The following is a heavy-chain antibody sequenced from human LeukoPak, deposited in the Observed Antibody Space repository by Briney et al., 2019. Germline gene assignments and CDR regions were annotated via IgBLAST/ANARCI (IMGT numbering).Heavy chain of an antibody. Sequence: GGSLRLSCAASGFTFSSYAMSGVRQAPGKGLEWVSAISGSGGSTYYADSVKGRFTISRDNSKNTLYLQMNSLRAEATAVYYCAKDYDFWGVNWFDPWGQGTLVTVSS. CDR3: AKDYDFWGVNWFDP. V-gene: IGHV3-23*01. J-gene: IGHJ5*02. CDR1: GFTFSSYA. D-gene: IGHD3-3*01. CDR2: ISGSGGST.